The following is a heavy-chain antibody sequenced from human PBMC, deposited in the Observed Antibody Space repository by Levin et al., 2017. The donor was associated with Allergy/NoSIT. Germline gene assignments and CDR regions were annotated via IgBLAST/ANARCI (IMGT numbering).Heavy chain of an antibody. CDR1: GFTFSRYA. J-gene: IGHJ4*02. D-gene: IGHD5-12*01. V-gene: IGHV3-23*01. Sequence: LSLTCAASGFTFSRYAMIWVRQAPGKGLECVSAISESGDRTYYADSVKGRFTISRDTSKNTLYLQMNSLRAEDTAVYYCAKDVSRGYSGYGGDYWGQGTLVTVSS. CDR2: ISESGDRT. CDR3: AKDVSRGYSGYGGDY.